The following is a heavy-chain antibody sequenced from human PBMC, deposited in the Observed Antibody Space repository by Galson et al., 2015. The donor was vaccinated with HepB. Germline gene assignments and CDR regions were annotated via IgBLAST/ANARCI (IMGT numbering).Heavy chain of an antibody. CDR2: IKNSGYT. V-gene: IGHV4-34*01. J-gene: IGHJ4*02. Sequence: SETLSLTCAVYGGSFSGYYWSWIRQPPGKGLEWIGEIKNSGYTNYNPSLKSRVTISQDTSKNQFSLKLSSVTAADTAVYYCARVILEWFGELSTPTYFDSWGQGTPVTVSS. CDR3: ARVILEWFGELSTPTYFDS. CDR1: GGSFSGYY. D-gene: IGHD3-10*01.